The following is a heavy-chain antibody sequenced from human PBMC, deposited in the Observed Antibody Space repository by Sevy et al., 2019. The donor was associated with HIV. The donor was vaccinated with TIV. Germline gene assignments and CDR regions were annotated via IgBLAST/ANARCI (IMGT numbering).Heavy chain of an antibody. CDR3: AREDSKNWRYFDY. V-gene: IGHV3-21*01. Sequence: GGSLRLSCAAAGFTFSSYTMNWVRQAPGKGLEWVASISFSGNYIYYPDSLKGRFTISRDNAKNSLYLQMNSLRAEDTAVYYCAREDSKNWRYFDYWGQGTLVTVSS. CDR2: ISFSGNYI. J-gene: IGHJ4*02. D-gene: IGHD1-1*01. CDR1: GFTFSSYT.